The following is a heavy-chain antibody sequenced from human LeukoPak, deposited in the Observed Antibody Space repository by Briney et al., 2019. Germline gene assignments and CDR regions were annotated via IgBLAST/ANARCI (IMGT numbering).Heavy chain of an antibody. Sequence: GYSVKVSCKASGGTFSSYAISWVRQTHGQWLEWMGGIIPIFGTANYAQKFQGRVTITADESTSTAYMELSSLRSEDTAVYYCARGTAMVAMIVVVTSFDYWGQGNLVTVSS. CDR1: GGTFSSYA. CDR3: ARGTAMVAMIVVVTSFDY. V-gene: IGHV1-69*01. CDR2: IIPIFGTA. J-gene: IGHJ4*02. D-gene: IGHD3-22*01.